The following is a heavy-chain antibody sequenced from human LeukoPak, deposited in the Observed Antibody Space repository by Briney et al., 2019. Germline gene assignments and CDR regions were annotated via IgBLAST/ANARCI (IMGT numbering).Heavy chain of an antibody. CDR2: ISGSGGST. V-gene: IGHV3-23*01. Sequence: PGGSLRLSCAASGFTFSSYAMSWVRQAPGRGLEWVSAISGSGGSTYYADSVKGRFTISRDNSKNTLYLQKNSLRAEDTAVYYCAEYGDIVVVPAARHWGQGTLVTVSS. CDR1: GFTFSSYA. J-gene: IGHJ4*02. CDR3: AEYGDIVVVPAARH. D-gene: IGHD2-2*01.